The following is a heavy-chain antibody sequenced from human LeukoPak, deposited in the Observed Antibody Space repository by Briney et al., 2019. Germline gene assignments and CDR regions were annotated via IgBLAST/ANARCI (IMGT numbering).Heavy chain of an antibody. CDR2: MNPNSGNT. CDR1: GYTFTSYD. V-gene: IGHV1-8*01. Sequence: GASVKVSCKASGYTFTSYDINWVRQATGQGLEWMGWMNPNSGNTGYAQKFQGRVTMTRNTSISTAYMELRSLRSDDTAVYYCARGREQLVLKGRSDGMDVWGQGTTVTVSS. CDR3: ARGREQLVLKGRSDGMDV. J-gene: IGHJ6*02. D-gene: IGHD6-13*01.